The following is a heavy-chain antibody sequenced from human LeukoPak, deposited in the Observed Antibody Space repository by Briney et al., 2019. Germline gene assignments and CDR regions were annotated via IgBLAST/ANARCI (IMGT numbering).Heavy chain of an antibody. Sequence: GGSQRLSCVASGFPFSSYGMNWVRQAPGKGLEWVSSISSTSSYRSYAESVKGRFTVSRDNAKNSLHLQINSLRAEDTAVYYCARDHFDSGSFGHAFDIWGQGTMVTVSS. CDR1: GFPFSSYG. CDR2: ISSTSSYR. J-gene: IGHJ3*02. V-gene: IGHV3-21*01. CDR3: ARDHFDSGSFGHAFDI. D-gene: IGHD3-10*01.